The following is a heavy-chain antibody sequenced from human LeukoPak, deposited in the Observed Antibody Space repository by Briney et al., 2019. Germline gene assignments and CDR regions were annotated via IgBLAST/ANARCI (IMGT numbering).Heavy chain of an antibody. CDR2: IYPGDSDT. CDR3: ATTYGGQGVFYY. V-gene: IGHV5-51*01. J-gene: IGHJ4*02. Sequence: MSWXGSGYRFTSYWIGGGRQRPGKGLEWMGIIYPGDSDTRYSPSFHGQVTISADKSISTAYPQWSSLKASDTAMYYCATTYGGQGVFYYWGQGTLVTVSS. D-gene: IGHD4/OR15-4a*01. CDR1: GYRFTSYW.